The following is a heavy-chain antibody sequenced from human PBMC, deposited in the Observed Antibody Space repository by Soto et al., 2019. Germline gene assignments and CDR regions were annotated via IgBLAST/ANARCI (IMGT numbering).Heavy chain of an antibody. J-gene: IGHJ6*04. Sequence: GASVKVSCKASGYTFTSYYMHWVRQAPGQGLEWMGIINPSGGSTSYAQKFQGRVTMTRDTSTSTVYMELSSLRSEDTAVYYCASVGIQLWDYYYYCMDVCGKGTTVTASS. CDR2: INPSGGST. V-gene: IGHV1-46*01. CDR3: ASVGIQLWDYYYYCMDV. CDR1: GYTFTSYY. D-gene: IGHD5-18*01.